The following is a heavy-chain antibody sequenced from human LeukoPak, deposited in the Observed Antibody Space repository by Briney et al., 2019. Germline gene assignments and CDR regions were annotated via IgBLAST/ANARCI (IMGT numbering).Heavy chain of an antibody. J-gene: IGHJ4*02. CDR3: ARELRRELILDY. V-gene: IGHV1-69*04. Sequence: SVKVSCKASGGTFSSYAISWVRQAPGQGLEWMGRIIPILGIANYAQKFQGRVTITADKSTSTAYMELSSLRSEDTAVYYCARELRRELILDYWGQGTLVTVSS. CDR2: IIPILGIA. CDR1: GGTFSSYA. D-gene: IGHD1-26*01.